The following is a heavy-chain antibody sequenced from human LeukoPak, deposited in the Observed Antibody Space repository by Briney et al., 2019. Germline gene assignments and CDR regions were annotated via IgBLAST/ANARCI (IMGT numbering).Heavy chain of an antibody. CDR1: GGSISSGDYY. D-gene: IGHD2-15*01. Sequence: SETLSLTCTVSGGSISSGDYYWSRIRQPPGKGLEWIGYIYYSGSTYYNPSLKSRVTISVDTSKNQFSLKLSSVTAADTAVYYCARDSGRGVGYCSGGSCYVIDIWGQGTMVTVSS. CDR2: IYYSGST. J-gene: IGHJ3*02. CDR3: ARDSGRGVGYCSGGSCYVIDI. V-gene: IGHV4-30-4*01.